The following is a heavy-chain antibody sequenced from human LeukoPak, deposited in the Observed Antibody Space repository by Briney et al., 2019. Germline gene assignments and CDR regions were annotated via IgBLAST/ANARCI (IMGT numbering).Heavy chain of an antibody. V-gene: IGHV4-4*09. J-gene: IGHJ4*02. CDR3: ASGGSGYSPDDY. Sequence: SETLSLTCTVSGGSISSYYWSWIRQPPGKGLGWIGYIYTSGSTNYNPSLKSRVTISVDTSKNQFSLKLSSVTAADTAVYYCASGGSGYSPDDYWGQGTLVTVSS. CDR2: IYTSGST. CDR1: GGSISSYY. D-gene: IGHD3-22*01.